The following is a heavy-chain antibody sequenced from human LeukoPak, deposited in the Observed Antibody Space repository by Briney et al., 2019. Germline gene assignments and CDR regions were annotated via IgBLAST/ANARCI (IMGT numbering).Heavy chain of an antibody. J-gene: IGHJ6*02. Sequence: PGRSLRLSCAASGFTFSDYYMSWIRQAPGKGLEWVSYITSSGSTIYYADSVKGRFTISRDNAKNSLYLQMNSLRAEDTAVYYCASRYYYDMGRDVWGQGNTVTVSS. CDR1: GFTFSDYY. D-gene: IGHD3-22*01. V-gene: IGHV3-11*01. CDR2: ITSSGSTI. CDR3: ASRYYYDMGRDV.